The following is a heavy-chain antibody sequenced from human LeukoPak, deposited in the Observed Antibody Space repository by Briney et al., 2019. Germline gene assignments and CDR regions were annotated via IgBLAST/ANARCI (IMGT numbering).Heavy chain of an antibody. D-gene: IGHD3-10*01. CDR2: INPSGGST. J-gene: IGHJ6*02. Sequence: ASVKVSCKASGYTFTSYCMHWVRQAPGQAIEWMGIINPSGGSTSYAQKFQGRVTMTRDTSTSTVYMELSSLRSEDTAVYYCATDLFWLTGGSGSAKYYYYGMDVWGQGTTVTVSS. CDR1: GYTFTSYC. CDR3: ATDLFWLTGGSGSAKYYYYGMDV. V-gene: IGHV1-46*01.